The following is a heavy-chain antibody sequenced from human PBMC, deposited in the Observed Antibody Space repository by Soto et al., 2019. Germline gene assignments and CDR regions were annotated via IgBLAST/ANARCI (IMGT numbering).Heavy chain of an antibody. CDR1: GYSFTSYW. Sequence: GESLKISCKGSGYSFTSYWIGWVRQMPGKGLEWMGIIYPGDSDTRYSPSFQGQVTISADKSISTAYLQWSSLKASDTAMYYCARVSYYYGSGSPKNWFDPWGQGTLVTVSS. J-gene: IGHJ5*02. CDR2: IYPGDSDT. D-gene: IGHD3-10*01. CDR3: ARVSYYYGSGSPKNWFDP. V-gene: IGHV5-51*01.